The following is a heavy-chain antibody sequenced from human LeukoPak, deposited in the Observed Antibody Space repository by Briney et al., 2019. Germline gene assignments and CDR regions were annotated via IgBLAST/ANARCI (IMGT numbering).Heavy chain of an antibody. CDR2: ISGSGGST. CDR1: GFTFSSYA. Sequence: GGSLRLSCAASGFTFSSYAMSWVRQGPGQGLEWVSAISGSGGSTYYADSVKGRFTISRDNSKNTLYLQMNSLRAEDTAVYYCAKVNSSSWYGSRWFDPWGQGTLVTVSS. V-gene: IGHV3-23*01. D-gene: IGHD6-13*01. J-gene: IGHJ5*02. CDR3: AKVNSSSWYGSRWFDP.